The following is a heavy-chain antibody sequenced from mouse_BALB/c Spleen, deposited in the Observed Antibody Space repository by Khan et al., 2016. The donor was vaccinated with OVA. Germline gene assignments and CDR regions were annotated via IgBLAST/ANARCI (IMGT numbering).Heavy chain of an antibody. CDR2: INPHIGET. D-gene: IGHD1-1*01. CDR3: TRNYRSDFDY. V-gene: IGHV1-20*02. J-gene: IGHJ2*01. Sequence: VQLQQSGPELVKPGASVKISCKASGYSFTGYFMNWVMQSHGKSLEWIGRINPHIGETLYNQKFKDKATLTVDESSSTAYMELRSLASEDSAGYYCTRNYRSDFDYWGQGTTLTVSS. CDR1: GYSFTGYF.